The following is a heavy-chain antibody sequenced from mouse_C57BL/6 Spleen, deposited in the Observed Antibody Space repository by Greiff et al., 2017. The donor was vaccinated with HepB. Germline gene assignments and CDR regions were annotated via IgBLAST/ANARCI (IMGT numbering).Heavy chain of an antibody. Sequence: VHVKQSGAELVRPGASVKLSCTASGFNFKDYYMHWVKQSPGQGLEWIGRISPEDGDTEYAPKFQGKAPMTADTASNTACLQLSSLTSEDTAVYYCTTWGGTRAMDYWGQGTSVTVSS. CDR2: ISPEDGDT. D-gene: IGHD3-3*01. V-gene: IGHV14-1*01. J-gene: IGHJ4*01. CDR1: GFNFKDYY. CDR3: TTWGGTRAMDY.